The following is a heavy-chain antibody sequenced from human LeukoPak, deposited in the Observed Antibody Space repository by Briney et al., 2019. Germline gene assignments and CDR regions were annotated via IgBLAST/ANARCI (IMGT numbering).Heavy chain of an antibody. D-gene: IGHD4-17*01. J-gene: IGHJ4*02. CDR1: GFTFSSYG. V-gene: IGHV3-33*02. CDR3: ARDWQHMATVIYYFDY. Sequence: GGSLRLSCAASGFTFSSYGMHWVRQAPGKGLEWVAVIWYDGSNKNYADSAKGRFTTSRDNSKNTLILQMDSLRAEDTAVYYCARDWQHMATVIYYFDYWGQGTLVTVSS. CDR2: IWYDGSNK.